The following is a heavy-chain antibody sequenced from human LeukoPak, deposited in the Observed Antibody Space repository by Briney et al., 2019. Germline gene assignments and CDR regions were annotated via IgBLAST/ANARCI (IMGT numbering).Heavy chain of an antibody. CDR3: ARDLGSVTATDY. Sequence: ASVKVSCKVSGYSLTELSMHWVRHAPGKGLEWMGRFDPEDGETIYAQNFQARVTMTEDTSTDTAYMGLSSLRSEDTAVYYCARDLGSVTATDYWGQGTLVTVSS. CDR2: FDPEDGET. J-gene: IGHJ4*02. D-gene: IGHD2-15*01. CDR1: GYSLTELS. V-gene: IGHV1-24*01.